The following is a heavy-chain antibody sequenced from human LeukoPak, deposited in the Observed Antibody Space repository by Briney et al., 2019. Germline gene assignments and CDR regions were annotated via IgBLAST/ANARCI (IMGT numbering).Heavy chain of an antibody. V-gene: IGHV1-2*02. CDR1: GYTFTGYY. D-gene: IGHD4-17*01. CDR2: INPNSGGT. J-gene: IGHJ4*02. Sequence: GASVKVSCKASGYTFTGYYMHWVRQAPGQGLEWMGWINPNSGGTNYAQKFQGRVTMTRDTSISTAYMELSRLRSDDTAVYYCARDFGVTIDPGPNDYWGQGTLVTVSS. CDR3: ARDFGVTIDPGPNDY.